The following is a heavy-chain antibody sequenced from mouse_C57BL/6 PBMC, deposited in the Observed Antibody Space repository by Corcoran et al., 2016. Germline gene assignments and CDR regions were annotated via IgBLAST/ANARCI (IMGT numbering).Heavy chain of an antibody. CDR1: GYTFTDYY. CDR2: INPNNGGT. Sequence: EVQLQQSGPELVKTGASVKISCKASGYTFTDYYMNWVKQSHGKSLEWIGDINPNNGGTSYNQKFKGKATLTVDKSSSTAYMELRSLTSEDSAVYYWARTYYSNYGNAYWGQGTLVTVSA. V-gene: IGHV1-26*01. J-gene: IGHJ3*01. CDR3: ARTYYSNYGNAY. D-gene: IGHD2-5*01.